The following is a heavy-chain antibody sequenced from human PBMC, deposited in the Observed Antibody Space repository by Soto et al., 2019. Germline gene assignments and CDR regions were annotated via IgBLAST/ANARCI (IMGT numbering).Heavy chain of an antibody. Sequence: GGSLRLSCVGSGFTFSNHWMNWVRQVPGQGLEWVANIKADGSEKYYVDSVKGRFTISRDNAKNSLYLQMNSLRAEDTAVYYCARARGVDYWGQGTQVTVSS. CDR2: IKADGSEK. J-gene: IGHJ4*02. D-gene: IGHD3-16*01. V-gene: IGHV3-7*03. CDR3: ARARGVDY. CDR1: GFTFSNHW.